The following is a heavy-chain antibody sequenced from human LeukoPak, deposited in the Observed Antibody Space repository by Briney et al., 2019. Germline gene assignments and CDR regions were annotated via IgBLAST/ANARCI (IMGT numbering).Heavy chain of an antibody. J-gene: IGHJ6*02. D-gene: IGHD3-22*01. CDR2: ISSSGNT. Sequence: SETLSLTCTVSGASISGYFWSWIRQPPRKGLEWVGYISSSGNTNYNPSLKSRVTISVDTSKNQFSLKLSSVTAADTAVYYCARDTHYYDSSGYYYYGMDVWGQGTTVTVSS. V-gene: IGHV4-59*01. CDR3: ARDTHYYDSSGYYYYGMDV. CDR1: GASISGYF.